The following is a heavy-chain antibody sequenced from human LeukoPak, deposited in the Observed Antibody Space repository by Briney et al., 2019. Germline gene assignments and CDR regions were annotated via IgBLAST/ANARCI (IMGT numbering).Heavy chain of an antibody. J-gene: IGHJ4*02. CDR1: GFTFSFYS. CDR3: ARDIGGSYSAIDY. Sequence: GGSLRLSCAGSGFTFSFYSLNWVRQAPGRGLEWVSFISGSGSDIFYAVSVKGRFTISRDNAKNSVSLQMDSLRGDDTAVYYCARDIGGSYSAIDYWGQGTLVTVSS. V-gene: IGHV3-21*05. D-gene: IGHD1-26*01. CDR2: ISGSGSDI.